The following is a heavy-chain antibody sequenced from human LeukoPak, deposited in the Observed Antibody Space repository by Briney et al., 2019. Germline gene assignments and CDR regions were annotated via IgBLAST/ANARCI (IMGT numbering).Heavy chain of an antibody. Sequence: GGSLRLSCAASGFTFSDYYMSWVRQAPGKGLEWVSYISSSSSYTNYADSVKGRFTISRDNAKNSLYLQMNSLRAEDTAVYYCARDRERYSSSWAEYFQHWGQGTLVTVSS. J-gene: IGHJ1*01. CDR2: ISSSSSYT. CDR3: ARDRERYSSSWAEYFQH. D-gene: IGHD6-13*01. V-gene: IGHV3-11*06. CDR1: GFTFSDYY.